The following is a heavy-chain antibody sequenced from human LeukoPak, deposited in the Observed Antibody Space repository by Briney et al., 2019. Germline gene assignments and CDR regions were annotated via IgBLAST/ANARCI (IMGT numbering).Heavy chain of an antibody. Sequence: GGSLRLSCAASGFTFSSFSMNWVRQAPGKGLEWVSSISGSSAHIYSADSLKGRFTTTRDNVKNSVFLEMNSLRAEDTAVYYCARVSDSYGSWIPDYWGQGTLVTVSS. D-gene: IGHD5-18*01. J-gene: IGHJ4*02. CDR1: GFTFSSFS. CDR3: ARVSDSYGSWIPDY. CDR2: ISGSSAHI. V-gene: IGHV3-21*01.